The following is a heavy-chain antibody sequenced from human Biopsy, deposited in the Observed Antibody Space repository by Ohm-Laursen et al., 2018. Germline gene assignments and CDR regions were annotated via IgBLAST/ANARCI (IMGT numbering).Heavy chain of an antibody. CDR1: GFTFGDYY. V-gene: IGHV3-11*04. CDR3: ARDQRGPSLLEAKLTPNYFDY. CDR2: IRSGGDYM. Sequence: SLRLSCAASGFTFGDYYMSWIRQAPGKGLEWVSSIRSGGDYMFYADSVKGRFTISRDNAKNSLYLQMNSLRAEDTAVYYCARDQRGPSLLEAKLTPNYFDYWGRGSLVTVSS. D-gene: IGHD1-1*01. J-gene: IGHJ4*02.